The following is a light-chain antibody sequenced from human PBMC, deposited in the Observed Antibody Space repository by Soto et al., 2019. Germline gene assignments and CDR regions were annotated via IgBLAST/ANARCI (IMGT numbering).Light chain of an antibody. CDR1: QSVSSNY. CDR2: GAS. CDR3: QQYATSPPT. Sequence: EIVLTQSPGALSLSPGERATISCRASQSVSSNYLAWYQQKPGQAPRLLIYGASTRATGIPDRFSGSGSGTDFTLTISRLEPEDFAVYYCQQYATSPPTFGQGTKVDIK. V-gene: IGKV3-20*01. J-gene: IGKJ1*01.